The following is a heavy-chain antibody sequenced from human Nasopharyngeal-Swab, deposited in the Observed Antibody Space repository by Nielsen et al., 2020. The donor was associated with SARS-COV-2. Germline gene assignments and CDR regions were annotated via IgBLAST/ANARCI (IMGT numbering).Heavy chain of an antibody. Sequence: GESLKISCAASGFTFGYYGMHWVRQAPGKGLEWVAVISYDGSKKYYVDSVKGRLTISRDNSKNTLYLHMNSLRAEDTAVYYCARDVGHSSGWYSYYSYGMDVWGQGTTVTVSS. CDR1: GFTFGYYG. CDR3: ARDVGHSSGWYSYYSYGMDV. D-gene: IGHD6-19*01. CDR2: ISYDGSKK. V-gene: IGHV3-30*03. J-gene: IGHJ6*02.